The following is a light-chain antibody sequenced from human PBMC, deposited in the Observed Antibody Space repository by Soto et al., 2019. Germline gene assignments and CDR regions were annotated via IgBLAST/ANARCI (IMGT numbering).Light chain of an antibody. V-gene: IGKV1-5*01. Sequence: SLSASALSASIEDRVTITCRASQSISSWLAWYQQKPGKAPKLLIYDASSLESGVPSRFSGSGSGTEFTLTISSLQPDDFATYYCQQYNSYSTLGQGTKVDI. CDR3: QQYNSYST. CDR1: QSISSW. CDR2: DAS. J-gene: IGKJ2*01.